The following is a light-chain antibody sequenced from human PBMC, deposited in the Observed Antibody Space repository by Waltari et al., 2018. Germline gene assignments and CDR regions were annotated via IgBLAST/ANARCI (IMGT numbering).Light chain of an antibody. CDR1: QSISSW. CDR2: MTS. CDR3: HQYNNYPIT. V-gene: IGKV1-5*03. J-gene: IGKJ4*01. Sequence: DIQMTQSPSTLSASVGDRVTITCRASQSISSWLAWYQQKPGKAPKLLMYMTSSLESGVPSRFSGSGSGTEFTLTISSLQPDDFATYYCHQYNNYPITFGGGTKVEIK.